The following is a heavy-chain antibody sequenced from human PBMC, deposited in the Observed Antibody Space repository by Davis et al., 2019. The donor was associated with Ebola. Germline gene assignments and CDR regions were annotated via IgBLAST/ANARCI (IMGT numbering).Heavy chain of an antibody. Sequence: GESLKISCAASGFTFSSYAMSWVRQAPGKGLEWVSSISSSSSYIYYADSVKGRFTISRDNAKNSLYLQMNSLRAEDTAVYYCARNYDSSGSSFDYWGQGTLVTVSS. CDR1: GFTFSSYA. CDR2: ISSSSSYI. D-gene: IGHD3-22*01. V-gene: IGHV3-21*01. J-gene: IGHJ4*02. CDR3: ARNYDSSGSSFDY.